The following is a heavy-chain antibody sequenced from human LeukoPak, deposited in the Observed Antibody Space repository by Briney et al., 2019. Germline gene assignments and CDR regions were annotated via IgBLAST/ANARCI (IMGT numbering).Heavy chain of an antibody. J-gene: IGHJ4*02. CDR3: ATLLANWGYDY. D-gene: IGHD7-27*01. Sequence: SETLSLTCTVSGGSISSYYWSWIRQPPGKGLEWIGYIYYSGSTNYNPSLKSRVTISVDTSKNQFSLKLSSVTAEDTAVYYCATLLANWGYDYWGQGTLVTVSS. CDR2: IYYSGST. V-gene: IGHV4-59*01. CDR1: GGSISSYY.